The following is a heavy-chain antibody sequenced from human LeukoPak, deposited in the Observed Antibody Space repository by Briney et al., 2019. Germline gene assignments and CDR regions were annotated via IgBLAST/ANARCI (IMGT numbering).Heavy chain of an antibody. D-gene: IGHD3-22*01. V-gene: IGHV3-53*01. J-gene: IGHJ4*02. CDR3: VRASGGYYDSSGSFDY. Sequence: PGGSLRLSCAASGFTVGSNYMSWVRQAPGKGLEWVSGIHSGDSTYYADSVKGRITISRDNSKNMLYLQMNSLRAEDTAVYHCVRASGGYYDSSGSFDYWGQGTLVTVSS. CDR2: IHSGDST. CDR1: GFTVGSNY.